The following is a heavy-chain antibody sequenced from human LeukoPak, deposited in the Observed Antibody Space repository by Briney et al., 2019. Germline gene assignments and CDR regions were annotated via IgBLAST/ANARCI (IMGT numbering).Heavy chain of an antibody. J-gene: IGHJ4*02. Sequence: EASVKVSCKASGYTFTGYYMHWVRQAPGQGLEWMGWINPNSGGTNYAQKFQGRVTMTRDTSISTAYMELSRLRSDDTAVYYCARELSDDFWSGYYYQYFDYWGQGTLVTVPS. CDR3: ARELSDDFWSGYYYQYFDY. CDR2: INPNSGGT. D-gene: IGHD3-3*01. V-gene: IGHV1-2*02. CDR1: GYTFTGYY.